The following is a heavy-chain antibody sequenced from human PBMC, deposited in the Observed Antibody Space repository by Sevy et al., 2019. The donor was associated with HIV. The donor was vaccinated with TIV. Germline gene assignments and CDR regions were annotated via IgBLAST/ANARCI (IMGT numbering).Heavy chain of an antibody. D-gene: IGHD2-15*01. CDR2: INPNSGST. V-gene: IGHV1-2*02. Sequence: ASVKVSCKASGYTFTGHYMHWVRQAPGQGLEWMGWINPNSGSTDYAQKFQGRVTLTRDTSISTAYLELSRLTSDDTAVYYCARVFPYGSGGSCYSRYDAFDIWGQGTMVTVSS. CDR3: ARVFPYGSGGSCYSRYDAFDI. J-gene: IGHJ3*02. CDR1: GYTFTGHY.